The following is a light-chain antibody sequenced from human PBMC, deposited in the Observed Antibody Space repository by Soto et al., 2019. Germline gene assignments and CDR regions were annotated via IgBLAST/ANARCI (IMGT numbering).Light chain of an antibody. V-gene: IGLV2-23*01. J-gene: IGLJ3*02. Sequence: QSALTQPASVSGSPGQSITISCTGTSSDVGSYNLVSWYQQHPGKAPKLMIYEGSKRPSGVSNRFSGSRSGNTASLTISGLQAEDEADYYCCSYAGNITPWVFGGGTKLTVL. CDR1: SSDVGSYNL. CDR3: CSYAGNITPWV. CDR2: EGS.